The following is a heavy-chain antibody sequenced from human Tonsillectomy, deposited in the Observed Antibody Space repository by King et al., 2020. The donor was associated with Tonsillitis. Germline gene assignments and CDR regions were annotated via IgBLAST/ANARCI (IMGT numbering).Heavy chain of an antibody. CDR3: SRVTYDILTAYYIDFFDY. CDR1: GFTFSRYT. V-gene: IGHV3-21*01. CDR2: ISSSSGYI. J-gene: IGHJ4*02. Sequence: GQLVQSGGGLVKPGGSLRLSCAASGFTFSRYTMHWVRQAPGKGLEWVSSISSSSGYIHYADSVKGRFTISRDNAKNSLYLQMNSLRAEDTAVYYCSRVTYDILTAYYIDFFDYWGQGTLVTVSS. D-gene: IGHD3-9*01.